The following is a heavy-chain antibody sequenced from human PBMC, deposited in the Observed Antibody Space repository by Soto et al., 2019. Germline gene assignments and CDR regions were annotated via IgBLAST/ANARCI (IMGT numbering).Heavy chain of an antibody. CDR2: IYYSGST. CDR3: ASQLCTGGSCNLNRFDY. D-gene: IGHD2-15*01. CDR1: RGSIRSSLYY. V-gene: IGHV4-39*01. J-gene: IGHJ4*02. Sequence: PLETLSLTCTVSRGSIRSSLYYWGWIRQPPGKGLEWIGGIYYSGSTYYNPSLKSRVTISVDTSKNQFSLKLSSVTAADTAVYYCASQLCTGGSCNLNRFDYWAQGTLVTVSS.